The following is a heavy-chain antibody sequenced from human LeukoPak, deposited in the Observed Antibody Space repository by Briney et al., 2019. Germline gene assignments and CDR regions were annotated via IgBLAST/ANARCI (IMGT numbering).Heavy chain of an antibody. V-gene: IGHV1-69*01. CDR1: GGTFSSYA. D-gene: IGHD6-6*01. Sequence: GSSVKVSCKASGGTFSSYAISWVRQAPGQGLEWMGGIIPIFGTANYAQKFQGRVTITADGSTSTAYMELSSLRSEDTAVYYCARESLYSSSPSPPFDYWGQGTLVTVSS. CDR2: IIPIFGTA. CDR3: ARESLYSSSPSPPFDY. J-gene: IGHJ4*02.